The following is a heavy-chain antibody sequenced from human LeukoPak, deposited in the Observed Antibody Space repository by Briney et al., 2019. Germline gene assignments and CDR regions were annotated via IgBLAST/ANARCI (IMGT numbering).Heavy chain of an antibody. CDR2: ISSSSSYI. Sequence: GGSLRLSCAASGFTFSSYSMNWVRQAPGKGLEWVSSISSSSSYIYYADSVKGRFAISRDNAKNSLYLQMNSLRAEGTAVYYCARGYRRDDILTGYYGDYFDYWGQGTLVTVSS. J-gene: IGHJ4*02. CDR3: ARGYRRDDILTGYYGDYFDY. CDR1: GFTFSSYS. V-gene: IGHV3-21*01. D-gene: IGHD3-9*01.